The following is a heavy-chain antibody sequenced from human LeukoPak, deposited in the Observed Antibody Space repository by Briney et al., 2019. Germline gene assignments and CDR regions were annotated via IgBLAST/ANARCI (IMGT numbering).Heavy chain of an antibody. V-gene: IGHV4-31*03. CDR1: GGSISSGGYY. CDR2: IYYSGTT. CDR3: ARSGTVTTWNY. J-gene: IGHJ4*02. Sequence: PSETLSLTCTVSGGSISSGGYYWSWIRQHPGKGLEWIGCIYYSGTTYYHPSLTSRVAISVATSKNQFSLKLSSVTAADTAVYYCARSGTVTTWNYWGQGTLVTVSS. D-gene: IGHD4-17*01.